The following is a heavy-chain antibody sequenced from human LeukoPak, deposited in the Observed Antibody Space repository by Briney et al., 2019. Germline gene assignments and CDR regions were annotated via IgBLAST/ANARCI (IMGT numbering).Heavy chain of an antibody. CDR1: GYTFTGYY. CDR2: INPNSGGT. D-gene: IGHD2-2*01. CDR3: ARAYCSSTSCYRAFDY. V-gene: IGHV1-2*06. Sequence: GASVKVSCKASGYTFTGYYMHWVRQAPGQGLEWMGRINPNSGGTNYAQKFQGRVTMTRDTSISTAYMELSRLRSDDTAAYYCARAYCSSTSCYRAFDYWGQGTLVTVSS. J-gene: IGHJ4*02.